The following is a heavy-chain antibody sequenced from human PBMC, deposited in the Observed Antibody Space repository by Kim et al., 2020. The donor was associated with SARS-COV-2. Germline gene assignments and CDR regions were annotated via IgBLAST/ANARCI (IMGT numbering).Heavy chain of an antibody. CDR2: ISYDGSNK. CDR1: GFTFSSYG. D-gene: IGHD1-26*01. J-gene: IGHJ4*02. V-gene: IGHV3-33*05. CDR3: ARAQWELPTGLGYFDY. Sequence: GGSLRLSCAASGFTFSSYGMHWVRQAPGKGLEWVAVISYDGSNKYYADSVKGRFTISRDNSKNTLYLQMNSLRAEDTAVYYCARAQWELPTGLGYFDYWGQGTLVTVSS.